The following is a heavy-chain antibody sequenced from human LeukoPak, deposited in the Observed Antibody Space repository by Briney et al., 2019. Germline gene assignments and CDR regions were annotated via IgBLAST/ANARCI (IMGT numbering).Heavy chain of an antibody. CDR1: GFTVSINY. CDR2: IYSGGST. Sequence: GGSLRLSCAAYGFTVSINYMNWVRQAPGKGLEWVSVIYSGGSTYYADSVKGRFTISRDNSKNTLYLQMNSLRAEDTAVYYCARDYYYDSSGYRIFDYWGQGTLVTVSS. J-gene: IGHJ4*02. D-gene: IGHD3-22*01. CDR3: ARDYYYDSSGYRIFDY. V-gene: IGHV3-66*01.